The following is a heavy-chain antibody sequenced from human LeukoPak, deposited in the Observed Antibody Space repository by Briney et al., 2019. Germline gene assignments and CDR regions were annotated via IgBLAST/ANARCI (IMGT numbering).Heavy chain of an antibody. J-gene: IGHJ4*02. D-gene: IGHD5-12*01. CDR3: ARDRSGYDSSVGFDY. CDR2: IYYSGST. CDR1: GGSISSGDYY. V-gene: IGHV4-30-4*01. Sequence: SQTLSLTCTVSGGSISSGDYYWSWIRQPPGKGLEWIGYIYYSGSTYYNPSLKSRVTISVDTSKNQFSLKLSSVTAADTAVYYCARDRSGYDSSVGFDYWGQGTLVTVSS.